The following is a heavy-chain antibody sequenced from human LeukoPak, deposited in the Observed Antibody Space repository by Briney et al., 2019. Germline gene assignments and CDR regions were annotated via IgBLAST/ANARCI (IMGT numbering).Heavy chain of an antibody. CDR1: GFNFRKHW. CDR3: AKAHFGVGATHYFDS. Sequence: PGGSLRLSCAATGFNFRKHWMSWVRQAPGKGLEWVSALTGSGDNTYYADSVKGRFTTSRDNSKNTLYLQMNSLRTEDTAVYYCAKAHFGVGATHYFDSWGQGTLVTVSS. V-gene: IGHV3-23*01. CDR2: LTGSGDNT. J-gene: IGHJ4*02. D-gene: IGHD1-26*01.